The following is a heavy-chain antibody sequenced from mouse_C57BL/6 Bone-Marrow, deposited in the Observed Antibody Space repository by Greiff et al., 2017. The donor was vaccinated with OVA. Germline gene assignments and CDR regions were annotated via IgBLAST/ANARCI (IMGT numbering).Heavy chain of an antibody. J-gene: IGHJ1*03. CDR2: ISSGSSTI. CDR3: ATNSVEGYFDV. Sequence: EVQLVESGGGLVKPGGSLKLSCAASGFTFSDYGMHWVRQAPEKGLEWVAYISSGSSTIYYADTVKGRFTISRDNAKNTLFLQMTSLRSEDTAMYYCATNSVEGYFDVWGTGTTVTVSS. V-gene: IGHV5-17*01. CDR1: GFTFSDYG.